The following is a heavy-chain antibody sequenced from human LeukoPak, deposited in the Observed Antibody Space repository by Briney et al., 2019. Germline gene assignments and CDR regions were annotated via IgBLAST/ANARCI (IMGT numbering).Heavy chain of an antibody. D-gene: IGHD3-16*02. CDR3: ARGYRGGRIYYYYMDV. Sequence: PSETLSLTCTVSGGSISSYYWSWIRQPPGKGLEWIGYIYYSGSTNYNPSLESRVTISVDTSKNQFSLKLSSVTAADTAVYYCARGYRGGRIYYYYMDVWGKGTTVTVSS. CDR2: IYYSGST. CDR1: GGSISSYY. J-gene: IGHJ6*03. V-gene: IGHV4-59*01.